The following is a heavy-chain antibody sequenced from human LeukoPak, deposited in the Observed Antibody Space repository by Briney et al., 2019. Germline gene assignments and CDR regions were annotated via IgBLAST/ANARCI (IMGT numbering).Heavy chain of an antibody. CDR3: ARDSGWLQANWFDP. D-gene: IGHD5-24*01. V-gene: IGHV1-69*05. CDR1: GGTFSSYA. J-gene: IGHJ5*02. Sequence: ASVKVSCKASGGTFSSYAISWVRQAPGQGLEWMGGIIPIFGTANYAQKFQGRVTITTDESTSTAYMELSSLRSEDTAVYYCARDSGWLQANWFDPWGQGTLVTVSS. CDR2: IIPIFGTA.